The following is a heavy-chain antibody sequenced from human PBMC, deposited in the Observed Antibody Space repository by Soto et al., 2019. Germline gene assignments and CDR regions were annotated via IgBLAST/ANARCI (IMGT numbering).Heavy chain of an antibody. CDR2: ISYDGSNK. V-gene: IGHV3-30-3*01. Sequence: QVQLVESGGGVVQPGRSLRLSCAASGFTFSSYAMHWVRQAPGKGLEWVAVISYDGSNKYYADSVKGRFTISRDNSKNTLYLQMNSLRAEDTAVYYCARGGKHNYGNDYWGQGTLVTVSS. CDR1: GFTFSSYA. J-gene: IGHJ4*02. CDR3: ARGGKHNYGNDY. D-gene: IGHD5-18*01.